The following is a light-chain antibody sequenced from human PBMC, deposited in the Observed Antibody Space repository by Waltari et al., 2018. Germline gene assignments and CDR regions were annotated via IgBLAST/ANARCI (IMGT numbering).Light chain of an antibody. J-gene: IGLJ3*02. CDR3: AAWDDSLTVR. V-gene: IGLV1-47*01. CDR1: SSNIGRNF. Sequence: QSVLTQPPSASGTPGQRVTISCSGSSSNIGRNFVCWYQHLPGTAPKLRIYRNDQRPSGVPDRFSGSRSGTSASLAISGLRSEDEADYYCAAWDDSLTVRFGGGTKLTVL. CDR2: RND.